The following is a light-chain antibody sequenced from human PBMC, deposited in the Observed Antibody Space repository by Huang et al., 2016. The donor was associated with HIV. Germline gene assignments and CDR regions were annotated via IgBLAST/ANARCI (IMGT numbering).Light chain of an antibody. CDR3: QQYNTWPWT. CDR1: ESVSSN. V-gene: IGKV3-15*01. CDR2: GAS. Sequence: EIVITQSPATLSVSPGGGATLSCRASESVSSNLAWYQQKPGQAPRLLIYGASTRAAGIPATFSGSGSGTEFSLTISSLQSEDFAFYHCQQYNTWPWTFGQGTKVEIK. J-gene: IGKJ1*01.